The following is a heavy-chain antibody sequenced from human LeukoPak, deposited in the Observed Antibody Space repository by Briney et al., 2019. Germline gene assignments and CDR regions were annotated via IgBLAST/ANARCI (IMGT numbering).Heavy chain of an antibody. D-gene: IGHD6-13*01. Sequence: NASETLSLTCIVSGVSIRSFCWSWIRQPPGKGLEWVGYFYQSGGTNYNPSLKSRVTMSVDTSKNQVSLKMTSVTAADTAVYYCAKSFSSSWYGGRLFDSWGQGTLVIVSS. CDR2: FYQSGGT. J-gene: IGHJ4*02. V-gene: IGHV4-59*01. CDR3: AKSFSSSWYGGRLFDS. CDR1: GVSIRSFC.